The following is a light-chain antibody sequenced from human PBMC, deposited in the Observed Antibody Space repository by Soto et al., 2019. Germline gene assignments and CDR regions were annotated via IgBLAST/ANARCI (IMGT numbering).Light chain of an antibody. Sequence: EIVMTQSPATLSVSPGERATLSCRPSQSVSSNIAWYQQKPGQTPRLLIFAASIRATGIPARYSGSGSGTELTLTISRLQSEDFAVYYCQQYNNWPPYSFGQGTKLEIK. CDR1: QSVSSN. V-gene: IGKV3-15*01. CDR2: AAS. CDR3: QQYNNWPPYS. J-gene: IGKJ2*03.